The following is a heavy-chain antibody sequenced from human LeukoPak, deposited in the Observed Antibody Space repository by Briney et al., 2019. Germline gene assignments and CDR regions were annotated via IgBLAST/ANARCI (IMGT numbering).Heavy chain of an antibody. CDR3: ASMFRNAFDI. CDR2: IYYSGST. CDR1: GGSISSSSYY. D-gene: IGHD3-10*02. Sequence: SETLSLTCTVSGGSISSSSYYWGWIRQPPGKGLEWIGSIYYSGSTYYNPSLKSRVTISVDTSKNQFSLKLSSVTAADTAVYYCASMFRNAFDIWGQGTMVTVSS. V-gene: IGHV4-39*07. J-gene: IGHJ3*02.